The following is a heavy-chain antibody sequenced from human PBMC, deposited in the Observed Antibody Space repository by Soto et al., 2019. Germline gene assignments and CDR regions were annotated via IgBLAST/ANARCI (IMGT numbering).Heavy chain of an antibody. D-gene: IGHD6-13*01. V-gene: IGHV1-69*13. Sequence: SVKVSCKASGGTFSSYAISWVRQAPGQGLEWMGGIIPIFGTANYTQKFQGRVTITADESTSTAYMELSSLRSEDTAVYYYASPSYSSSWYGNYYFDYWGQGTLVTVSS. CDR1: GGTFSSYA. J-gene: IGHJ4*02. CDR2: IIPIFGTA. CDR3: ASPSYSSSWYGNYYFDY.